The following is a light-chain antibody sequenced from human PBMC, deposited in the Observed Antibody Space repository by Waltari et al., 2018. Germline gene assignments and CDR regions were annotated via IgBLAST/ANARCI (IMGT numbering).Light chain of an antibody. Sequence: QSVLTQPPSASGTPGPRVTISCSGSSSNIGNNSVYWHQQLPGTAPKLLISANDQRPSGVPDRFSGSKSGTSASLAISGLRSEDEADYYCAAWDDSLGVWTFGGGTKLTVL. CDR2: AND. CDR1: SSNIGNNS. CDR3: AAWDDSLGVWT. J-gene: IGLJ2*01. V-gene: IGLV1-47*01.